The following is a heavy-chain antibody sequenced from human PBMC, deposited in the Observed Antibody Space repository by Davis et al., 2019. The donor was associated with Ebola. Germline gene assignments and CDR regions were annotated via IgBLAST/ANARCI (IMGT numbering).Heavy chain of an antibody. Sequence: SETLSLTCAVYGGSFSGYYWSWIRQPPGKGLEWIGEINHSGSTNYNPSLKSRVTISVDTSKNQFSLNLRSVTAADTAVYYCARRSQRWLQAYGMDVWGQGTTVTVSS. V-gene: IGHV4-34*01. J-gene: IGHJ6*02. CDR1: GGSFSGYY. CDR3: ARRSQRWLQAYGMDV. D-gene: IGHD5-24*01. CDR2: INHSGST.